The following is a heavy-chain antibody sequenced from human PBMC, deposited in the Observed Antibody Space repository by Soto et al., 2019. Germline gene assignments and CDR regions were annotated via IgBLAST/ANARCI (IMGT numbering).Heavy chain of an antibody. J-gene: IGHJ4*02. CDR3: ARGRASGSYYLLDY. D-gene: IGHD3-10*01. Sequence: ASVEVSGKASGYTFTTYDINWVRQATGHGLEWMGWINPNSGNIGYAQRFQGRVTMTRDTAIRTAYMEVSSLRSDDTAVYYCARGRASGSYYLLDYWGQGTLVTVSS. CDR2: INPNSGNI. CDR1: GYTFTTYD. V-gene: IGHV1-8*01.